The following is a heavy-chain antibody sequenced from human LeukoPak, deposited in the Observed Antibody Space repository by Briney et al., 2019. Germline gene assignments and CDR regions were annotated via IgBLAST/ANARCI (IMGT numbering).Heavy chain of an antibody. D-gene: IGHD3-10*01. J-gene: IGHJ3*02. V-gene: IGHV4-4*07. Sequence: SETLSLTCTVSGGSISSYYWSWIRQPAGKGLEWIGRIYTSGSTNYNPTLKSRVTMSVDTSKNQFSLKLSSVTAADTAVYYCARDGDMVRGVLDAFDIWGQGTMVTVSS. CDR1: GGSISSYY. CDR2: IYTSGST. CDR3: ARDGDMVRGVLDAFDI.